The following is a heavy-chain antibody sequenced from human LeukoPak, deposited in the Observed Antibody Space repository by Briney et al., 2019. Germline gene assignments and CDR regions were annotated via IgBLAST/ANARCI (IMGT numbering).Heavy chain of an antibody. D-gene: IGHD5-12*01. Sequence: PGGSLRLSCAASGFTFDDYAMHWVRQAPGKGLEWVSGISWNSGSIGYADSVKGRFTISRDSAKNSLYLQMNSLRAEDTAVYYCARTRGYLFDYWGQGTLVTVSS. CDR2: ISWNSGSI. CDR3: ARTRGYLFDY. J-gene: IGHJ4*02. CDR1: GFTFDDYA. V-gene: IGHV3-9*01.